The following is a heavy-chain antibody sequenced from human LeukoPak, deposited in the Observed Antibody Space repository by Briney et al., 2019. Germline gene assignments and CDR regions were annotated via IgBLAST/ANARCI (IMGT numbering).Heavy chain of an antibody. CDR3: ARGLEMTTYYFDY. J-gene: IGHJ4*02. CDR2: INWNGGST. CDR1: GFTFDDYG. D-gene: IGHD5-24*01. V-gene: IGHV3-20*04. Sequence: GGSLRLSCAASGFTFDDYGMNWVRHAPGKGLEWVSGINWNGGSTGYADSVKGRFTISRDNAKNSLYLQMKSLRAEDTALYYCARGLEMTTYYFDYWGQGTLVTVSS.